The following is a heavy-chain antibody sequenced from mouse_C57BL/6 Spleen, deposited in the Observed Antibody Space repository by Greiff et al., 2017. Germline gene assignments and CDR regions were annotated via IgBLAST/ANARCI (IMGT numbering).Heavy chain of an antibody. V-gene: IGHV1-50*01. D-gene: IGHD2-5*01. Sequence: QLQQPGAELVKPGASVKLSCKASGYTFTSYWMQWVKQRPGQGLEWIGEIDPSDSYTNYNQKFKGKATLTVDTSSSTAYMQLSSLTSEDSAVYYCARDSNYVAYWGQGTLVTVSA. J-gene: IGHJ3*01. CDR1: GYTFTSYW. CDR3: ARDSNYVAY. CDR2: IDPSDSYT.